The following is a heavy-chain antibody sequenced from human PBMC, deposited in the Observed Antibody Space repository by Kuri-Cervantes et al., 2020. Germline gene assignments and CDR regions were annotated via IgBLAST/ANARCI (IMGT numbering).Heavy chain of an antibody. J-gene: IGHJ4*02. CDR1: GYTFTNYG. Sequence: SVKVSCKASGYTFTNYGISWVRQAPGQGLEWMGGIIPIFGTANYAQKFQGRVTITADKSTSTAYMELSSLRSEDTAMYYCAKDWHRRAAAGTYFDYWGQGTLVTVSS. CDR3: AKDWHRRAAAGTYFDY. CDR2: IIPIFGTA. D-gene: IGHD6-13*01. V-gene: IGHV1-69*06.